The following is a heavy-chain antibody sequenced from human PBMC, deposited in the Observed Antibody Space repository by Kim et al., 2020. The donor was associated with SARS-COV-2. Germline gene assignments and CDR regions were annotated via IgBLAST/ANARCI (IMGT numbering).Heavy chain of an antibody. Sequence: ASVKVSCKVSGYTLTDLSMHWVRQAPGKGLEWMGGFDPVYGETIYAQKFQGRVTMTEDTSTDTAYMELSSLRSEDTAVYYCATGQTSVVVPAAIRAYYYYYSMDVGGQGPTFTFSS. CDR3: ATGQTSVVVPAAIRAYYYYYSMDV. D-gene: IGHD2-2*01. CDR1: GYTLTDLS. V-gene: IGHV1-24*01. CDR2: FDPVYGET. J-gene: IGHJ6*02.